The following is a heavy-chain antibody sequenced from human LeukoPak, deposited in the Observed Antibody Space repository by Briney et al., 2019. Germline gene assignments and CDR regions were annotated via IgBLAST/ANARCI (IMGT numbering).Heavy chain of an antibody. V-gene: IGHV3-48*03. J-gene: IGHJ2*01. D-gene: IGHD4-17*01. Sequence: GSLRLSCAASGFTFSSYEMNWVRQAPGQGLEWVSYISSSGNAIYYADSVKGRFTISRDNAKNTLYLQMISLRAEDTAVYYCARDTGWYFDLWGRGTLVTVSS. CDR3: ARDTGWYFDL. CDR2: ISSSGNAI. CDR1: GFTFSSYE.